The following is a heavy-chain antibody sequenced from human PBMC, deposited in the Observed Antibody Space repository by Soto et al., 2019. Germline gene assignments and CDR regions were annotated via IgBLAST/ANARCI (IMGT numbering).Heavy chain of an antibody. V-gene: IGHV3-30*18. D-gene: IGHD3-3*01. Sequence: PGGSLRLSCAASGFTFSSYAMSWVRQAPGKGLEWVAVISYDGSNKYYADSVKGRFTISRDNSKNTLYLQMNSLRAEDTAVYYCAKDFGAYYDFWSGPSYFDYWGQGTLVTVSS. J-gene: IGHJ4*02. CDR2: ISYDGSNK. CDR3: AKDFGAYYDFWSGPSYFDY. CDR1: GFTFSSYA.